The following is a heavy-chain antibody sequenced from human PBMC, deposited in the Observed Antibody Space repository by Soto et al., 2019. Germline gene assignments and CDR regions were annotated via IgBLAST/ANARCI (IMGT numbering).Heavy chain of an antibody. CDR1: GHTLAELS. V-gene: IGHV1-24*01. D-gene: IGHD3-22*01. J-gene: IGHJ4*02. CDR3: ATGEYDSSSYNPPEFDS. CDR2: FDPGDTET. Sequence: VSVKVSCKVSGHTLAELSIHWVRQAPGKGLEWMGGFDPGDTETIYAQKFQDTVTLTEDTSTDTAYMELRSLTPDHTAVYYCATGEYDSSSYNPPEFDSWGPGTLVTVSS.